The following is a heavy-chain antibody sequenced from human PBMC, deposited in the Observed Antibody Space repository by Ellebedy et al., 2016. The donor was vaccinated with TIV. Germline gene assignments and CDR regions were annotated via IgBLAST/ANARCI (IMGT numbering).Heavy chain of an antibody. CDR3: ARGRGACSGGSCYLYYYGMDV. D-gene: IGHD2-15*01. Sequence: ASVKVSCKASGYTFTSYYMHWVRQAPGQGLEWMGIINPSGGSTSYAQKFQGRVTMTRDTSTSTVYMELSSLRSEDTAVYYCARGRGACSGGSCYLYYYGMDVWGQGTTVTVSS. CDR2: INPSGGST. J-gene: IGHJ6*02. CDR1: GYTFTSYY. V-gene: IGHV1-46*01.